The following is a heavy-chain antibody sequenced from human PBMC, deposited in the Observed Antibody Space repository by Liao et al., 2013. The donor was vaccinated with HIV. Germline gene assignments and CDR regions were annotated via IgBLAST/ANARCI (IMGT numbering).Heavy chain of an antibody. CDR2: IHYSGNT. Sequence: QVHLQESGPGLVKPSETLSLTCTVSGASISSSYWSWLRQPPGKGLEYIGHIHYSGNTNYNPSLGSRATISVDTSKNQFSLKLNTVTAADTAVYFCARSYYYYMDVWGKGTTVTVSS. V-gene: IGHV4-59*12. CDR3: ARSYYYYMDV. J-gene: IGHJ6*03. CDR1: GASISSSY.